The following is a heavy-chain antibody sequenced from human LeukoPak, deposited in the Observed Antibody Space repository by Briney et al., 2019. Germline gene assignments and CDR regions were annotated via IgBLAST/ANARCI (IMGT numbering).Heavy chain of an antibody. CDR1: GFTFSSYW. CDR2: INSDGSST. J-gene: IGHJ4*02. Sequence: GGSLRLSCAASGFTFSSYWMHWVRQAPGKGLVWVSRINSDGSSTSYADSVKGRFTISRDNAMNTLYLQMNSLRAEDTAVYYCALGIAVAGWYYFDYWGQGTLVTVSS. V-gene: IGHV3-74*01. CDR3: ALGIAVAGWYYFDY. D-gene: IGHD6-19*01.